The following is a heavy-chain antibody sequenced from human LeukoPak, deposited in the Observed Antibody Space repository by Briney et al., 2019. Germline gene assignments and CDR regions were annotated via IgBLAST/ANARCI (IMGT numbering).Heavy chain of an antibody. D-gene: IGHD1-1*01. Sequence: GGCLRLSCVASGFTFSNNAASWFRQAPGKGLEWVSTVGRGGGDTYYADSVRGRFTISKDSSKNTLQMNSLGADDTAMYYCVKHSGGVYGNSDYWGQGILVTVSS. CDR2: VGRGGGDT. CDR1: GFTFSNNA. CDR3: VKHSGGVYGNSDY. V-gene: IGHV3-23*01. J-gene: IGHJ4*02.